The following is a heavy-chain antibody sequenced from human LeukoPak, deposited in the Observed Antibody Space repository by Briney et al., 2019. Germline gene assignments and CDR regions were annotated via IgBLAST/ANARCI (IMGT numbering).Heavy chain of an antibody. Sequence: PSETLTLXCAVYGESYSGYYWSWIRLPPGKGLESIGEINHSGSTNYNPSLKSRVTISVDTSKNQFSLKLSSVTAADTAVYYCARMITGTTGDAFDIWGQGTMVTVSS. J-gene: IGHJ3*02. D-gene: IGHD1-7*01. V-gene: IGHV4-34*01. CDR3: ARMITGTTGDAFDI. CDR1: GESYSGYY. CDR2: INHSGST.